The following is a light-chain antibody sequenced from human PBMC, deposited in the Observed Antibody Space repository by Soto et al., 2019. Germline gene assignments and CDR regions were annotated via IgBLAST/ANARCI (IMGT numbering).Light chain of an antibody. CDR3: QQYNSPWT. V-gene: IGKV1-5*01. CDR2: DAS. Sequence: DIQMTHSPSTLSASVGDRVTITCRASQSISSWLAWYQQKPGKAPKLLIYDASSLESGVPSRFSGSGSGTEFTLTISSLQPDDFATYYCQQYNSPWTFGQGTKVDIK. CDR1: QSISSW. J-gene: IGKJ1*01.